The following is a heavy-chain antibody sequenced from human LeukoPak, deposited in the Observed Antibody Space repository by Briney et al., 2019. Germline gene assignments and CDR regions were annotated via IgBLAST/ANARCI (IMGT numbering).Heavy chain of an antibody. V-gene: IGHV4-59*08. Sequence: SETLSLTCSVSGGSISSLYWSWIRQPPGKGLEWIGYIHYTGSTNYNPSLKSRVTMFVDMSKNQFSLRLSSVTAADTAVYYCARHRAYSSSSPFDYWGQGTLVTVSS. D-gene: IGHD6-6*01. CDR3: ARHRAYSSSSPFDY. CDR1: GGSISSLY. CDR2: IHYTGST. J-gene: IGHJ4*02.